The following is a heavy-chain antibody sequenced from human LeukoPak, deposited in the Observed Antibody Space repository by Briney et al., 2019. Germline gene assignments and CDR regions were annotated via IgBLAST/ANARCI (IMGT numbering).Heavy chain of an antibody. Sequence: SETLSLTCTVSGGSISSGDYYWSWIRQPPGKGLEWIGYIYYSGSTYYNPSLKSRVTISVDTSKNQFSLKLSSVTAADTAVYYCARDLYCGGDCHYSFDYWGQGTLVTVSS. CDR2: IYYSGST. J-gene: IGHJ4*02. V-gene: IGHV4-30-4*02. D-gene: IGHD2-21*02. CDR1: GGSISSGDYY. CDR3: ARDLYCGGDCHYSFDY.